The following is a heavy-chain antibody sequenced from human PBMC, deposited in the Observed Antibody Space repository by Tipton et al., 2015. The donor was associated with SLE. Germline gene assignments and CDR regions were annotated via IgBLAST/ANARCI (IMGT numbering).Heavy chain of an antibody. Sequence: TLSLTCTVSGGSISSYYWSWIRQPPGKGLEWIGYIYYSGSTNYNPSLKSRVTISVDTSKNQFSLKLSSVTAADTAVYYCAREAEYCSGGSCSSYFDYWGQGTLVTVSS. D-gene: IGHD2-15*01. CDR3: AREAEYCSGGSCSSYFDY. V-gene: IGHV4-59*01. CDR2: IYYSGST. CDR1: GGSISSYY. J-gene: IGHJ4*02.